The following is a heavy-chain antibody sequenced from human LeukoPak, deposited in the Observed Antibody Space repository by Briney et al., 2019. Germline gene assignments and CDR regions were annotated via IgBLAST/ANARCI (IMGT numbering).Heavy chain of an antibody. CDR2: INPSSGGT. D-gene: IGHD1-1*01. V-gene: IGHV1-2*02. CDR1: GYTFTGYY. CDR3: ARGNNWVDAFDI. Sequence: ASVKVSCKASGYTFTGYYIHWVRQAPGQGLEWMGWINPSSGGTKFAQKFQGRVTMTRDTSISTAYMELRRLRSDDSAVYYCARGNNWVDAFDIWGQGTMVTVSS. J-gene: IGHJ3*02.